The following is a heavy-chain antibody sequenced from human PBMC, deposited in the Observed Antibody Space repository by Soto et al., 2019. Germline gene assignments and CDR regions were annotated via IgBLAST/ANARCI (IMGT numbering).Heavy chain of an antibody. CDR3: ARTPPATDTAMVTYYFDY. CDR2: INHSGST. V-gene: IGHV4-34*01. CDR1: GGSFSVYY. J-gene: IGHJ4*02. D-gene: IGHD5-18*01. Sequence: SETLSLTCAVYGGSFSVYYWSWIRHPPGKGLEWIGEINHSGSTNYNPSLKSRVTISVDTSKNQFSLKLSSVTAADTAVYYCARTPPATDTAMVTYYFDYWGQGTLVTVSS.